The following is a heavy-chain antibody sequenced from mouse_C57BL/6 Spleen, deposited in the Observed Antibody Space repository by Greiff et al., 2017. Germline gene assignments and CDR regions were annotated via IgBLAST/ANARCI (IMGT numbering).Heavy chain of an antibody. J-gene: IGHJ2*01. CDR1: GYAFSSYW. Sequence: VQLQQSGAELVKPGASVKISCKASGYAFSSYWMNWVKQRPGKGLEWIGQIYPGDGDTNYNGKFKGKATLTADKSSSTAYMQLSSLTSEDSAVYFCARPDYSNYEDYWGQGTTLTVSS. D-gene: IGHD2-5*01. CDR2: IYPGDGDT. V-gene: IGHV1-80*01. CDR3: ARPDYSNYEDY.